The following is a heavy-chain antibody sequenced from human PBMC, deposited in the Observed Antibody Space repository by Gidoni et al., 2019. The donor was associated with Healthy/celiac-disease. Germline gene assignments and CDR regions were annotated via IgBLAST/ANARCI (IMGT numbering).Heavy chain of an antibody. D-gene: IGHD2-15*01. Sequence: EVQLVESGGGLVQPGRSLRLSCAASGFAFDDYAMTWVRQAPGKGLAWVSGISWNSGSIGYADSVKGRFTISRDNAKNSLYLQMNSLRAEDTALYYCAKEGDCSGGSCLNYYGMDVWGQGTTVTVSS. V-gene: IGHV3-9*01. J-gene: IGHJ6*02. CDR1: GFAFDDYA. CDR2: ISWNSGSI. CDR3: AKEGDCSGGSCLNYYGMDV.